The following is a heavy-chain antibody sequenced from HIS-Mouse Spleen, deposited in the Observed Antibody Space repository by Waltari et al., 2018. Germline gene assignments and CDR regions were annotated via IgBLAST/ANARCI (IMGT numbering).Heavy chain of an antibody. CDR3: ARVKT. CDR2: IDHSGST. CDR1: GYSISSGYY. V-gene: IGHV4-38-2*02. Sequence: QVQLQESGPGLVKPSETLSLTCTVSGYSISSGYYWGWIRQPPGKGLEWIGSIDHSGSTYSNPSLKSRVTISVDTSKNQFSLKLSSVTAADTAVYYCARVKTWGQGTLVTVSS. J-gene: IGHJ5*02.